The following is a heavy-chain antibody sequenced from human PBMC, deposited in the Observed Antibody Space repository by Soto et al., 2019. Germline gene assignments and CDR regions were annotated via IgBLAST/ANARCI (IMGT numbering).Heavy chain of an antibody. V-gene: IGHV1-18*01. J-gene: IGHJ5*02. CDR3: AGTSTYYDFWSGLNWFDP. Sequence: ASVKVSCKASVYTCTSYGISWVRQAPGQGIEWMGWISAYNGTTNYAQKFKGRVTMTTDTSTSTAYMVLRSLRSDDPPLYYCAGTSTYYDFWSGLNWFDPWGQGTLVTFSS. CDR1: VYTCTSYG. CDR2: ISAYNGTT. D-gene: IGHD3-3*01.